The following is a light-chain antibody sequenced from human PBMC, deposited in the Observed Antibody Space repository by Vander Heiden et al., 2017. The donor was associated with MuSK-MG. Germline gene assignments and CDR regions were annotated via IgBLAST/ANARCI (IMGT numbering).Light chain of an antibody. Sequence: DIQMTQSPLSLSASVGDRVTITCRSSQNIGNDLQWYQQRPGTAPKVLITATSTLRSGVPSRFSGTGSGTTFSLTISDLQPEDFASYFCQQSYSPPLTFGVGTKVE. V-gene: IGKV1-39*01. CDR3: QQSYSPPLT. CDR1: QNIGND. CDR2: ATS. J-gene: IGKJ4*01.